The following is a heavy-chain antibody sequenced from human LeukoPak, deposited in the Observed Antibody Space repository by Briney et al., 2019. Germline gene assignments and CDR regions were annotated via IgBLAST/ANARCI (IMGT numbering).Heavy chain of an antibody. Sequence: SETLSLTCTVSGASISSFFWTWIRQPPGKGLEWIGNIFHTGSTQFNPSLKSRVTISQDTSKNQFSMKLTSVTAADTAVYYCVRDLDWGAFDFWGQGKMVTVSS. D-gene: IGHD7-27*01. CDR1: GASISSFF. CDR2: IFHTGST. V-gene: IGHV4-59*01. CDR3: VRDLDWGAFDF. J-gene: IGHJ3*01.